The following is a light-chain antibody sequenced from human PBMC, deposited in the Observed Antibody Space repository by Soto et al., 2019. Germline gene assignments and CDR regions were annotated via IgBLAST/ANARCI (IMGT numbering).Light chain of an antibody. CDR1: SSDVGSYNL. CDR2: DGY. J-gene: IGLJ3*02. V-gene: IGLV2-23*01. CDR3: CSYAGSSTWV. Sequence: QSALTQPASVSGSPGQSITISCTGTSSDVGSYNLVSWYQQHPGKAPTLMIYDGYKRPSGVSNRFSGSKSGNTASLTISGLQAEDEADYYCCSYAGSSTWVFGGGTKLTVL.